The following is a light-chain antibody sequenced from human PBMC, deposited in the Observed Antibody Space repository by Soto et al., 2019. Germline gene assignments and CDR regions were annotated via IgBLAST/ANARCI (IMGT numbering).Light chain of an antibody. Sequence: AIQMTQSPSSLSASVGDRVTITSRASQGIRNDLDWFHQKPGKAPKLLIYPASNLQSGVPARFSGSGSGTDFTLTISSLQPEDFATYSCLQKYFYPFTFGPGTKVDIK. CDR2: PAS. CDR3: LQKYFYPFT. V-gene: IGKV1-6*01. CDR1: QGIRND. J-gene: IGKJ3*01.